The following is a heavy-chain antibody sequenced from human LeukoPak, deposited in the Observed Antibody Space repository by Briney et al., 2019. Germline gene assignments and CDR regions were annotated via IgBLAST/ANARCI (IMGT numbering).Heavy chain of an antibody. D-gene: IGHD3-10*01. V-gene: IGHV1-46*03. CDR1: GYTLTSYY. Sequence: GVSVEVPCKASGYTLTSYYMHWVRQTPGQGLEWMGIINPNDGSATYAQRFQGRVSMTRDTSTSTVYMDLQSLRSEDTAVYYCARGELLLDNWGQGTLVTVSS. CDR2: INPNDGSA. CDR3: ARGELLLDN. J-gene: IGHJ4*02.